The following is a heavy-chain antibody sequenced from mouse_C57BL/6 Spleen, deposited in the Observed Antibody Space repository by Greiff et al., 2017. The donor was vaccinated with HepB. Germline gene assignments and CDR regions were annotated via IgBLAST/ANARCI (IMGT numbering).Heavy chain of an antibody. V-gene: IGHV5-4*01. CDR3: AREEGRTGTTWFAY. J-gene: IGHJ3*01. Sequence: EVKLVESGGGLVKPGGSLKLSCAASGFTFSSYAMSWVRQTPEKRLEWVATISDGGSYTYYPDNVKGRFTISRDNAKNNLYLQMSHLKSEDTAMYYCAREEGRTGTTWFAYWGQGTLVTVSA. CDR1: GFTFSSYA. CDR2: ISDGGSYT. D-gene: IGHD4-1*01.